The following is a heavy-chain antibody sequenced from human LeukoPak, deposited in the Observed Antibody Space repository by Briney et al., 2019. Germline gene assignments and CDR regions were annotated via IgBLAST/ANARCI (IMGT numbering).Heavy chain of an antibody. Sequence: PGGSLRLSCAASGFTFSDYYMSWIRQAPGKGLEWVSYISSSGSTIYYADSVKGRFTISRDNAKNSLYLQMNSLRAEDTALYYCAKGTRRFLEWLPHDYWGQGTLVTVSS. CDR2: ISSSGSTI. CDR3: AKGTRRFLEWLPHDY. D-gene: IGHD3-3*01. J-gene: IGHJ4*02. V-gene: IGHV3-11*01. CDR1: GFTFSDYY.